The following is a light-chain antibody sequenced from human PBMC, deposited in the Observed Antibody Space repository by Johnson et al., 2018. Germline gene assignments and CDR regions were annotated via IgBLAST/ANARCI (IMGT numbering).Light chain of an antibody. CDR3: GTWDSSLIAGNV. J-gene: IGLJ1*01. V-gene: IGLV1-51*02. CDR2: ENN. Sequence: QSVLTQPPSVSAAPGQKVTISCSGSSSNIGNNYVSWYQQLPGTAPKLLVYENNKRPSGIPDRFSGSKSGTSATLGITGLQTGDEADYDCGTWDSSLIAGNVFGTGTKFTVL. CDR1: SSNIGNNY.